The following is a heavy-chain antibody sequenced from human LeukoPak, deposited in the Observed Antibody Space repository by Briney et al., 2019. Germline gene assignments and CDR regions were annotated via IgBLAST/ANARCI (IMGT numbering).Heavy chain of an antibody. Sequence: ASVKVSCKASGYTFTGYYMHWVRQAPGQGLEWMGWINPNSGGTSYAQKFQGRVTMTRDTSISTAYMELSRLRSDDTAVYYCARDSHASGWYNYWGQGTLVTVSS. CDR3: ARDSHASGWYNY. D-gene: IGHD6-19*01. CDR2: INPNSGGT. CDR1: GYTFTGYY. J-gene: IGHJ4*02. V-gene: IGHV1-2*02.